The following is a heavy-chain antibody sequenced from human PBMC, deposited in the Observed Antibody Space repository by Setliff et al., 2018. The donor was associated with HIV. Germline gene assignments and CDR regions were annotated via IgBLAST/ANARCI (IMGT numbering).Heavy chain of an antibody. Sequence: SVKVSCKASGGTFSGYGISWVRQAPGQGLEWMGGIIPIFDTTNYAQKFQGRVTITADESTSTAYMELSSLRSEDTAVYYCAREGNSGHGGQIEFDYWGQGTLVTVSS. CDR3: AREGNSGHGGQIEFDY. J-gene: IGHJ4*02. V-gene: IGHV1-69*13. CDR1: GGTFSGYG. CDR2: IIPIFDTT. D-gene: IGHD1-26*01.